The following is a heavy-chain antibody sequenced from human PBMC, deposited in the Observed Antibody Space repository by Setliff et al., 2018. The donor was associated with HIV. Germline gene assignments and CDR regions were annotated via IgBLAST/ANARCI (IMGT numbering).Heavy chain of an antibody. J-gene: IGHJ6*03. D-gene: IGHD3-10*01. CDR3: AAASNRRVRGVNLHYYYYMDV. Sequence: SVKVSCKASGFTFTNSAMQWVRQARGQRLEWIGWIVVGSYNTNYAQKFQDRVTITRDLSTSTAYMELSSLRSEDTAVYYCAAASNRRVRGVNLHYYYYMDVWGKGTTVTVSS. V-gene: IGHV1-58*02. CDR2: IVVGSYNT. CDR1: GFTFTNSA.